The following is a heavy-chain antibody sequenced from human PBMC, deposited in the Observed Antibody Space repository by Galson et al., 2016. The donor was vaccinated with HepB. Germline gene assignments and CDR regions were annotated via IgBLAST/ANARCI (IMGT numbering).Heavy chain of an antibody. CDR1: GYDFDVYG. Sequence: SCKASGYDFDVYGLSWVRQAPGQGLEWMGWIGSQNDDTDYAQKFQGRITMTTDTSTDTAYMELSSLRSDDTAVYYCARAGAAVTRFSDYWGQGTLVIVSS. J-gene: IGHJ4*02. CDR2: IGSQNDDT. V-gene: IGHV1-18*01. CDR3: ARAGAAVTRFSDY. D-gene: IGHD4-17*01.